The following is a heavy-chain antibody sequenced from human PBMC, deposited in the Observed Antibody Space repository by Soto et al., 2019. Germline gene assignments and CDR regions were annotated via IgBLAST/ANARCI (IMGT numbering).Heavy chain of an antibody. CDR1: GFTFSSYA. CDR2: ISYDGSNK. V-gene: IGHV3-30-3*01. Sequence: GGSLRLSCAASGFTFSSYAMHWFRQAPGKGLEWVAVISYDGSNKYYADSVKGRFTISRDNSKNTLYLQMNSLRAEDTAVYYCAREMARGFYYCGMDVWGQGTTVTVSS. CDR3: AREMARGFYYCGMDV. J-gene: IGHJ6*02.